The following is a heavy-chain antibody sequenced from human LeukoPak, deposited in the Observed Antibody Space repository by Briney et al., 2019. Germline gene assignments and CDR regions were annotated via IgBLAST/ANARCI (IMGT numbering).Heavy chain of an antibody. CDR1: GGSFSGYY. V-gene: IGHV4-34*01. J-gene: IGHJ5*02. D-gene: IGHD2-2*02. Sequence: SETLSLTCAVYGGSFSGYYWSWIRQPPGKGLEWIGEINHSGSTNYNPSLKSRVTISVDTSKNQFSLKLSSVTAADTAVYYCARREYCSSTSCYKGPNWFDPWGQGTLVTVSS. CDR3: ARREYCSSTSCYKGPNWFDP. CDR2: INHSGST.